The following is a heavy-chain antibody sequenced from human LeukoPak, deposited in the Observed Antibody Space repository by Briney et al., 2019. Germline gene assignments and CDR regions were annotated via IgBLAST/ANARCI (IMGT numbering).Heavy chain of an antibody. Sequence: ASVKVSCKASGYTFTGYYMHWVRQAPGQGLEWMGWINPNSGGTSYAQKFQGRVTMTRDTSISTAYMELDRLRFDDTAVYYCARDSGEVPDYWGQGTLVTVSS. J-gene: IGHJ4*02. CDR2: INPNSGGT. V-gene: IGHV1-2*02. CDR3: ARDSGEVPDY. D-gene: IGHD3-10*01. CDR1: GYTFTGYY.